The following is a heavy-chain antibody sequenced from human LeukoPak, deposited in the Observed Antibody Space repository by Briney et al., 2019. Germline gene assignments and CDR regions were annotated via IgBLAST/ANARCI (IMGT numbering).Heavy chain of an antibody. CDR3: ARPGLAYCGGDCYSSDGYYFDY. CDR2: INHSEST. J-gene: IGHJ4*02. D-gene: IGHD2-21*01. CDR1: GEYFSTYY. Sequence: SETLSLTCAVYGEYFSTYYYSWIRQPPGKGLEWIGEINHSESTNYNPSLKSRLTISVDMSKKQFFLRLSSVTAADTAMYYCARPGLAYCGGDCYSSDGYYFDYWGQGTLVTVSS. V-gene: IGHV4-34*01.